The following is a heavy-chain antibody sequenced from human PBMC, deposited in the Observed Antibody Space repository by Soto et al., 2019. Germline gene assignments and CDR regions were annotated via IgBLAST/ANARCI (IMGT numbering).Heavy chain of an antibody. CDR1: GGSISSYY. J-gene: IGHJ4*02. D-gene: IGHD1-1*01. CDR2: IYYSGST. CDR3: ARRYGYSFDY. Sequence: SETLSLTCTVSGGSISSYYWSWIRQPPGKGLEWIGYIYYSGSTNYNPSLKSRVTISVDASKNQFSLKLSSVTAADTAVYYCARRYGYSFDYWGQGTLVTVSS. V-gene: IGHV4-59*08.